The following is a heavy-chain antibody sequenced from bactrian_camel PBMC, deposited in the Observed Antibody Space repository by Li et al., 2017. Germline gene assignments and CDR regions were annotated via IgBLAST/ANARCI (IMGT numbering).Heavy chain of an antibody. Sequence: VQLVESGGESVQAGGSLRLSCVASGATQVIGCMGWFRQVPGLEREGVASIMTDGRNTYYADSVRGRFTISRDSNKNTIALQMDRLKPEDTATYYCAARRWSGACTPGPNDYSDWGQGTQVTVS. D-gene: IGHD4*01. CDR2: IMTDGRNT. J-gene: IGHJ4*01. CDR1: GATQVIGC. V-gene: IGHV3S54*01. CDR3: AARRWSGACTPGPNDYSD.